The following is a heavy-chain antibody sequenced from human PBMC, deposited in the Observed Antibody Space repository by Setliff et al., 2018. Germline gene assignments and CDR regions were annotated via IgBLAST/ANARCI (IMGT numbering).Heavy chain of an antibody. V-gene: IGHV3-11*04. J-gene: IGHJ4*02. CDR3: AKFFHSGSYFPSGGFDF. Sequence: GGSLRLSCAASGFTFSGYYMQWVRQAPGKGLEWVPYIGESGNNIHYADSVKGRFTISRDNAKNSLYLQMNSLRVEDMALYYCAKFFHSGSYFPSGGFDFWGQGTLVTVSS. CDR1: GFTFSGYY. D-gene: IGHD1-26*01. CDR2: IGESGNNI.